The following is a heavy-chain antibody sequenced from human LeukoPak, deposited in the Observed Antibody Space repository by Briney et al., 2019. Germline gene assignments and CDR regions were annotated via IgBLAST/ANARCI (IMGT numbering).Heavy chain of an antibody. CDR3: ARGLTLRLGFDP. CDR2: INHSGST. D-gene: IGHD6-19*01. Sequence: SETLSLTCAVYGGSFSGYYWSWIRQPPGKGLEWIGEINHSGSTNYNPSLKSRVTISVDTSKNQFSLKLSSVTAADTAVYYCARGLTLRLGFDPWGQGTLVTVSS. J-gene: IGHJ5*02. CDR1: GGSFSGYY. V-gene: IGHV4-34*01.